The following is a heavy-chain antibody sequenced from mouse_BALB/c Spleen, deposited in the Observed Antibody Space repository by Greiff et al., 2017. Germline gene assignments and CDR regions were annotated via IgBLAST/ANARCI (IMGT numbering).Heavy chain of an antibody. D-gene: IGHD2-1*01. CDR2: IDPANGNT. Sequence: SGAELVKPGASVKLSCTASGFNIKDTYMHWVKQRPEQGLEWIGRIDPANGNTKYDPKFQGKATITADTSSNTAYLQLSSLTSEDTAVYYCARGGYGNIFDYWGQGTTLTVSS. CDR3: ARGGYGNIFDY. CDR1: GFNIKDTY. J-gene: IGHJ2*01. V-gene: IGHV14-3*02.